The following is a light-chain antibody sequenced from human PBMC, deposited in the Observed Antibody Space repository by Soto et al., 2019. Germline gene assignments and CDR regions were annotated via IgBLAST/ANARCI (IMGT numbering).Light chain of an antibody. V-gene: IGKV3-20*01. Sequence: EIVLTQSPATLSLSPGERATLSCRASQSINRHLAWYRQKPGQAPRLLIYGASSRATGIPDRFSGSGSGTDFTLTISRLETEDFAVYYCQQYGSSPITFGQGTRLEIK. CDR1: QSINRH. CDR2: GAS. CDR3: QQYGSSPIT. J-gene: IGKJ5*01.